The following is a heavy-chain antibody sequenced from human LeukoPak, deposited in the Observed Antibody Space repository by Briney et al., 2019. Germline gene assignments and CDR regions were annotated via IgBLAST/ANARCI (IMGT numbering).Heavy chain of an antibody. CDR1: GGSFSGXY. CDR3: ASDTVTTNH. J-gene: IGHJ5*02. V-gene: IGHV4-34*01. Sequence: SLXCAVYGGSFSGXYWRWVRQPPGXGLEWIGEINHSGSTNYNPSLKSRVTISVDTSKNQFSLKLSSVTAADTAVYYCASDTVTTNHWGQGTLVTVSS. D-gene: IGHD4-11*01. CDR2: INHSGST.